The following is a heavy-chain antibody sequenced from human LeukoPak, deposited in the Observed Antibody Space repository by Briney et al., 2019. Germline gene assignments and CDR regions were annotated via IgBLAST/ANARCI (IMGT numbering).Heavy chain of an antibody. J-gene: IGHJ4*02. CDR3: ARSPNYYDSSGFFDY. D-gene: IGHD3-22*01. Sequence: SETLSRTCAVYGGSFSGYYWSWIRQPPGKGLEWIGEINHSGSTNYNPSLKSRVTISVDTSKNQFSLKLSSVTAADTAVYYCARSPNYYDSSGFFDYWGQGTLVTVSS. CDR2: INHSGST. CDR1: GGSFSGYY. V-gene: IGHV4-34*01.